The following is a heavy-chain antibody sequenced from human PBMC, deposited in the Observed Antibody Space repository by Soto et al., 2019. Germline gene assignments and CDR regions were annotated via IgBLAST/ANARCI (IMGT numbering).Heavy chain of an antibody. D-gene: IGHD7-27*01. Sequence: SETLSLTCTVSGGSISSYYWSWIRQPPGKGLEWIGYIYYSGSTNYNPSLKSRVTISVDTSKNQFSLKLSSVTAADTAVYYCARGLEEGQELGIWYWGQGTLVTVSS. CDR1: GGSISSYY. V-gene: IGHV4-59*01. CDR3: ARGLEEGQELGIWY. CDR2: IYYSGST. J-gene: IGHJ4*02.